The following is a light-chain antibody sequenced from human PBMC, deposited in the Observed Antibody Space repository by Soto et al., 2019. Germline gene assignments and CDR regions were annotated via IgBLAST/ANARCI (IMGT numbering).Light chain of an antibody. CDR3: QQYGNSPIT. V-gene: IGKV3D-20*01. J-gene: IGKJ5*01. CDR2: DAS. CDR1: QSVSSSR. Sequence: IVMTQAPATLSVSPGERATLSCGASQSVSSSRLAWYQQKPALAPRLLIYDASSRATGIPDRFSGSGSGTDFTLTISRLEPEDFAVYYCQQYGNSPITFGQGTRLEIK.